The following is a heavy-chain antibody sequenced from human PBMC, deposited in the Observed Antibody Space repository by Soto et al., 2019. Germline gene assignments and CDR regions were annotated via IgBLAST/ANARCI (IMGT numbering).Heavy chain of an antibody. CDR3: ARDSGQWLVG. V-gene: IGHV1-18*01. Sequence: QVQLVQSGAEVKKPGASVKVSCKTSGYGFTAYGITWVRQAPGQGFEWMGRTTTYNGNTKYAQKVQGRVTMTTDTSTSTASVELRSMRFDDTAVYYCARDSGQWLVGWGQGTLVTVSS. J-gene: IGHJ4*02. CDR2: TTTYNGNT. CDR1: GYGFTAYG. D-gene: IGHD6-19*01.